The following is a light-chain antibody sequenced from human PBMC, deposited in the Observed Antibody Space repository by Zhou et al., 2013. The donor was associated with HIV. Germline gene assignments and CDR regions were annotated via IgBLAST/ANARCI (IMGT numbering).Light chain of an antibody. V-gene: IGKV1-39*01. J-gene: IGKJ4*01. CDR2: VVS. Sequence: DIQLTQSPSSLSASVGDRVTITCRASQSISGYLNWYQQKPGKAPQLLIYVVSSLHSGVPSRFSGSGFGTDFTLTISSLQPEDFATYYCQQSSTTPRLTFGGGTKVEIK. CDR3: QQSSTTPRLT. CDR1: QSISGY.